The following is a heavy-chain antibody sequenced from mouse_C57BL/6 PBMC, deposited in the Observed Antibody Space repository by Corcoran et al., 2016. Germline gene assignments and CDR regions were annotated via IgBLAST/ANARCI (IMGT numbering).Heavy chain of an antibody. Sequence: QIQLVQSGPELKKPGETVKISCKASGYTFTTYGMSWVKQAPGKGLKWMGWINTYSGVPTYADDFKGRFAFSLETSASTAYLQINNLKNEDTATYFCARTRLDYGEHYFDYWGQGTTLTVSS. CDR2: INTYSGVP. J-gene: IGHJ2*01. V-gene: IGHV9-3*01. D-gene: IGHD1-1*01. CDR3: ARTRLDYGEHYFDY. CDR1: GYTFTTYG.